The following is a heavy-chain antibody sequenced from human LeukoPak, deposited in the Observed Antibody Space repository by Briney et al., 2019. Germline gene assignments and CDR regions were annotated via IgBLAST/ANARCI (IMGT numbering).Heavy chain of an antibody. CDR1: GGSISSGPYF. Sequence: PSQTLSLTCSVSGGSISSGPYFWSWIRQPPGKGLEWIGYIYYSGSTNYNPSLKSRVTISVDTSKNQFSLKLSSVTAADTAVYYCARRNRSSTPLFDYWGQGTLVTVSS. D-gene: IGHD2-2*01. J-gene: IGHJ4*02. V-gene: IGHV4-61*01. CDR2: IYYSGST. CDR3: ARRNRSSTPLFDY.